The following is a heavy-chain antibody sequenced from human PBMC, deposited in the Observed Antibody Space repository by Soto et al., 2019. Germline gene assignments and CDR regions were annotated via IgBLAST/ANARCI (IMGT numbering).Heavy chain of an antibody. D-gene: IGHD3-3*01. CDR1: GGSINSGGYY. CDR2: IYYSGRT. V-gene: IGHV4-31*03. CDR3: ARAQTILGIITVVDY. Sequence: QVQLQESGPGLVKPSQTLSLTCTVSGGSINSGGYYWSWIRQHPGKGMEWIGYIYYSGRTYYKPSLKTRVTMSVSTSENYLSLTLASGTATDTAVYFCARAQTILGIITVVDYWGPGTLVTVSS. J-gene: IGHJ4*02.